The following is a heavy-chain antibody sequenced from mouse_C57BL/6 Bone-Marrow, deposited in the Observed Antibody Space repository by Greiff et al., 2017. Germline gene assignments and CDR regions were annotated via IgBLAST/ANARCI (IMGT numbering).Heavy chain of an antibody. CDR1: GYTFTSYW. CDR3: GIGGGRMDY. CDR2: IYPGSGST. J-gene: IGHJ4*01. V-gene: IGHV1-55*01. Sequence: VQLQQPGAELVKPGASVKMSCKASGYTFTSYWITWVKQRPGQGLEWIGDIYPGSGSTNYNEKFKSKATLTVDTSSSTAYILLSSLTSEGSAVYYCGIGGGRMDYWGQGTSVTVSA. D-gene: IGHD1-1*02.